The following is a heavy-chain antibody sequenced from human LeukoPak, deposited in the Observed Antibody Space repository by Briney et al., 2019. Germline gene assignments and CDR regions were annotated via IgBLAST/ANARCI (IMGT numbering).Heavy chain of an antibody. CDR2: ISWNSGSI. V-gene: IGHV3-9*01. D-gene: IGHD6-13*01. J-gene: IGHJ4*02. Sequence: GGSLRLSCAASGFTFDDYAMHWVRQAPGKGLEWVSGISWNSGSIGYADSVKGRFTISRDNSKNTLYLQMNSLRAEDTAVYYCARDQAGYFDYWGQGTLVTVSS. CDR1: GFTFDDYA. CDR3: ARDQAGYFDY.